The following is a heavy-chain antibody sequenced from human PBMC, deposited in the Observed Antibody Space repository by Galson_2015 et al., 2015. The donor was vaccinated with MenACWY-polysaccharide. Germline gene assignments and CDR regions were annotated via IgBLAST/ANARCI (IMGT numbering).Heavy chain of an antibody. J-gene: IGHJ5*02. CDR2: INPNSGGT. D-gene: IGHD2-8*01. CDR3: ARGYRGIVRGPAPFDP. Sequence: SVKVSCKASGYTFTGYYMHWVRQAPGQGLEWMGWINPNSGGTNYAQKFQGRVTMTRDTSISTAYMELSRLRSDDTAVYYCARGYRGIVRGPAPFDPWGQGTLVTVSS. CDR1: GYTFTGYY. V-gene: IGHV1-2*02.